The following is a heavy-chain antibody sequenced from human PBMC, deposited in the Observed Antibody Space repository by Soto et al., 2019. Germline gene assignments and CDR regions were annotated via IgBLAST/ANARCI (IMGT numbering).Heavy chain of an antibody. Sequence: QVQLVQSGAEVKKPGASVKVSCKASGYTFTSYYMHWVRLAPGQGLEWMGIINPDGGGTSYAPQFQGRVIMTRDTSTSTVYMEMSSLRSEDTAVYYCAVGGNYLGMDVWGQGTTVTVSS. CDR2: INPDGGGT. V-gene: IGHV1-46*01. CDR3: AVGGNYLGMDV. J-gene: IGHJ6*02. CDR1: GYTFTSYY.